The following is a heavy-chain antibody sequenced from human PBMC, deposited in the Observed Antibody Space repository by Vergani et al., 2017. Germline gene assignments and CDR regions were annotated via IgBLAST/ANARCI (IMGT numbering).Heavy chain of an antibody. CDR1: GFTFSSYG. J-gene: IGHJ1*01. Sequence: QVQLVESGGGVVQPWRSLRLSCAASGFTFSSYGMHWVRQAPGKGLEWVAVIWYDGSNKYYADSVKGRFTISRDNSKNTLYLQMNSRRAEDTAVYYCARGEGGWKVAAEYFQHWGQGTLVTVSS. CDR3: ARGEGGWKVAAEYFQH. D-gene: IGHD2-15*01. V-gene: IGHV3-33*01. CDR2: IWYDGSNK.